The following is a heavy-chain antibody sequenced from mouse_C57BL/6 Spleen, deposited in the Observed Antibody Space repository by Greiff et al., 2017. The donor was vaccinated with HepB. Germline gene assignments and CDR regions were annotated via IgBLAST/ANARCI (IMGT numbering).Heavy chain of an antibody. V-gene: IGHV1-39*01. CDR3: ARSKTVVRYWYFDV. J-gene: IGHJ1*03. Sequence: EVQLQQSGPELVKPGASVKISCKASGYSFTDYNMNWVKQSTGKSLEWIGVINPNYGTTSYNQKFKGKATLTVDQSSSTAYMQLNSLTSEDSAVYYCARSKTVVRYWYFDVWGTGTTVTVSS. CDR2: INPNYGTT. D-gene: IGHD1-1*01. CDR1: GYSFTDYN.